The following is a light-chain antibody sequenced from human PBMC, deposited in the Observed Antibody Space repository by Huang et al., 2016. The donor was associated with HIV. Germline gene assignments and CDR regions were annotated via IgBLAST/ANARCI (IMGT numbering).Light chain of an antibody. J-gene: IGKJ1*01. CDR2: DAS. Sequence: EIVMTQSPATLSVSPGERATLSCRASQNITRLALYQHKPGQAPRLLIYDASSRATGVPARFSGGGSGTDFTLTVSSLQSDDFALYYCQQYDDWPPWTFGQGTQVDMK. CDR3: QQYDDWPPWT. CDR1: QNITR. V-gene: IGKV3-15*01.